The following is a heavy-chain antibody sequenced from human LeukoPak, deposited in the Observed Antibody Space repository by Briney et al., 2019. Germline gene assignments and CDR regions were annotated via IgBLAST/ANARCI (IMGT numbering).Heavy chain of an antibody. CDR3: AKDYSYYYDSSGYYGY. J-gene: IGHJ4*02. V-gene: IGHV3-30*18. D-gene: IGHD3-22*01. CDR1: GFTFSNAW. CDR2: ISYDGSNK. Sequence: GGSLRLSCAASGFTFSNAWMSWVRQAPGKGLEWVAVISYDGSNKYYADSVKGRFTISRDNSKNTLYLQMNSLRAEDTAVYYCAKDYSYYYDSSGYYGYWGQGTLVTVSS.